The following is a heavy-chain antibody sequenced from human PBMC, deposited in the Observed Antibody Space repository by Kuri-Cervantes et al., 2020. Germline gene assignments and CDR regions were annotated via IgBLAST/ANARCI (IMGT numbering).Heavy chain of an antibody. Sequence: ASVKVSCKASGGTFSSYAISWVRQAPGQGLEWMGWINPNSGGTDYAQKFQGRVTMTRDTSISTAYMELSRLRSDDTAVYYCARVPIFGPGSYYYYYYMDVWGKGTTVTVSS. CDR3: ARVPIFGPGSYYYYYYMDV. V-gene: IGHV1-2*02. J-gene: IGHJ6*03. CDR1: GGTFSSYA. D-gene: IGHD3-9*01. CDR2: INPNSGGT.